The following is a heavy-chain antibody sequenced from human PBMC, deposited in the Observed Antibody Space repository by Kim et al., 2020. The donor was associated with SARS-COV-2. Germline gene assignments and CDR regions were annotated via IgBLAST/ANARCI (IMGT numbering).Heavy chain of an antibody. V-gene: IGHV3-74*01. Sequence: RYLDSVKGRFTISADNAKNTLYLQMNSVRAEDTAVYYCARGGMSGGMDVWGQGTTVIVSS. CDR3: ARGGMSGGMDV. J-gene: IGHJ6*02. D-gene: IGHD3-16*01.